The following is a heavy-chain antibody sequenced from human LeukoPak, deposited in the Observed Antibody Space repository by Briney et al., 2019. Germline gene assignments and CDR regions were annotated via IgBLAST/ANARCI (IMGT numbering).Heavy chain of an antibody. CDR3: AKPLYSSGLYVVDY. J-gene: IGHJ4*02. Sequence: GGYLRLSCAAYGFTLSSYAMSWVRPAPGKGREWVSAISGSGGNTYYAGSVKGRFTISRDNSKNTLYLQMNSLRAEDTAVYYCAKPLYSSGLYVVDYWGQGTLVTVSS. CDR1: GFTLSSYA. CDR2: ISGSGGNT. D-gene: IGHD6-19*01. V-gene: IGHV3-23*01.